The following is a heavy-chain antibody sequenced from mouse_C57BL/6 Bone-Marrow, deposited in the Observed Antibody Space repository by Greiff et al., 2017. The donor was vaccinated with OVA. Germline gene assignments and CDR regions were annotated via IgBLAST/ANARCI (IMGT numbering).Heavy chain of an antibody. V-gene: IGHV1-59*01. CDR1: GYTFTSYW. D-gene: IGHD1-1*01. Sequence: QVQLQQPGAELVRPGSSVKLSCKASGYTFTSYWMDWVKQRPGQGLEWIGEIDPSDSYTNYNQKFKGKATLTVDTSSSTAYMQLSSLKSEDSAVYYCGSWDFAYWGQGTLVTVSA. CDR2: IDPSDSYT. J-gene: IGHJ3*01. CDR3: GSWDFAY.